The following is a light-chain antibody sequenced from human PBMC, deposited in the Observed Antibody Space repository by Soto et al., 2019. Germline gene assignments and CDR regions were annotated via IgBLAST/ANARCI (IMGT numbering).Light chain of an antibody. CDR2: GAS. Sequence: EIWLTQSPGTLSLSPGERATPSCRASQSVSSSYLAWYQQKPGQAPRLLIYGASSRATGIPDRFSGTGSGTDFTLTISRLEPEDFAVYYCQQYDRSPKTFGQGTKVDIK. CDR1: QSVSSSY. J-gene: IGKJ1*01. CDR3: QQYDRSPKT. V-gene: IGKV3-20*01.